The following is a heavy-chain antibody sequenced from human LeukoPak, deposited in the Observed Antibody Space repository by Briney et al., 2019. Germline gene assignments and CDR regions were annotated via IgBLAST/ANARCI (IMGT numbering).Heavy chain of an antibody. V-gene: IGHV3-7*01. CDR3: ARDREEYSGYDPLGY. CDR1: GFTFSSYW. CDR2: IKQDGSEK. D-gene: IGHD5-12*01. J-gene: IGHJ4*02. Sequence: PGGSLRLSCAASGFTFSSYWMSWVRQAPGKGLEWVANIKQDGSEKYYVDSVKGRFTISRDSAKNSLYLQMNSLRAEDTAVYYCARDREEYSGYDPLGYWGQGTLVTVSS.